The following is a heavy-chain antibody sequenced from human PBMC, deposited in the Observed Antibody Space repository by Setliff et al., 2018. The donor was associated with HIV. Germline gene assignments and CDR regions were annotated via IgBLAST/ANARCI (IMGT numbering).Heavy chain of an antibody. J-gene: IGHJ4*02. CDR2: INDSGSA. D-gene: IGHD2-8*01. V-gene: IGHV4-59*01. CDR3: ARDFCTHGVCYEYYLDY. Sequence: SETLSLTFAVYGGSFSGYYWSWIRQSPGKGLEWIGYINDSGSAKYNPSLKSRVTISVETSKSQFSLKLNSVTAADSAIYYCARDFCTHGVCYEYYLDYWGQGTLVTVSS. CDR1: GGSFSGYY.